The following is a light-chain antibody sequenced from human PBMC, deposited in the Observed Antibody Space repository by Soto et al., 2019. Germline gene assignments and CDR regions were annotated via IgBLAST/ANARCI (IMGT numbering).Light chain of an antibody. CDR2: DAS. CDR3: QQFENSRLT. CDR1: QTVRNNY. Sequence: EFVLTQSPGTLSLSPGERATLSCRASQTVRNNYLAWYQQKPGQAPRLLIYDASSRATGIPDRFSGGGSGTDFTLTISRLEPEDFAVYYCQQFENSRLTFGGGTKVDIK. J-gene: IGKJ4*01. V-gene: IGKV3-20*01.